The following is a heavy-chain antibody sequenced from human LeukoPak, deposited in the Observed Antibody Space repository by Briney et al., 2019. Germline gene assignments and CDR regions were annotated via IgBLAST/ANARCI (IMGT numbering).Heavy chain of an antibody. V-gene: IGHV1-24*01. CDR3: ATVARGSGSYPYFDY. CDR2: FDPEDGET. CDR1: GYTLTELS. Sequence: ASVKVSCKVSGYTLTELSMHWVRQAPGKGLEWMGGFDPEDGETIYAQQFQGRVTMTEDTSTDTAYMELSSLRSEDTAVYYCATVARGSGSYPYFDYWGQGTLVTVSS. D-gene: IGHD3-10*01. J-gene: IGHJ4*02.